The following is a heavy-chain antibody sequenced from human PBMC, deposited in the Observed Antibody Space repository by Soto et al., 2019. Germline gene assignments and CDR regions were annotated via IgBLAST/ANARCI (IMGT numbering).Heavy chain of an antibody. D-gene: IGHD2-2*02. Sequence: SETLSLTCTVSGGSVSSDTHYWSWIRQPPGKRLERIGFIYSSGSTNYNPSLKSRVTMSVDTSKNQFSLKLRSVIVADTAVYHCARFVRSCSGTTCYTRADVWGQGTTVTVSS. V-gene: IGHV4-61*01. J-gene: IGHJ6*02. CDR2: IYSSGST. CDR3: ARFVRSCSGTTCYTRADV. CDR1: GGSVSSDTHY.